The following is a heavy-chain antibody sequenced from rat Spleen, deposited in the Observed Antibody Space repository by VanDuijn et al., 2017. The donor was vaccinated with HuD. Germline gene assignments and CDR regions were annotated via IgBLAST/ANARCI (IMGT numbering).Heavy chain of an antibody. CDR3: ARGGSSYVMDA. D-gene: IGHD5-1*01. Sequence: EVQLQESGPGLVKPSQSLSLTCSVTGYSITSNYWGWIRKFPGNTLEWMGYINSAGSTNYNPSLKSRIAITRDTSKNQFFLELNSVTLEDTATYYCARGGSSYVMDAWGQGASVTVSS. CDR2: INSAGST. CDR1: GYSITSNY. V-gene: IGHV3-1*01. J-gene: IGHJ4*01.